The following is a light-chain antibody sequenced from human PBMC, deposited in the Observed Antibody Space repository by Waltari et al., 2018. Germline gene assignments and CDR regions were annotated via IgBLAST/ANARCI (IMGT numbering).Light chain of an antibody. CDR2: SAS. CDR3: QQLYDYPLT. V-gene: IGKV1-9*01. Sequence: LSASVGDRVTFTCRASQGISTSLAWYQQRPGRVPELLMYSASTLQTGVPSRFSGSGSGTYFTLTISSLQPEDFATYYCQQLYDYPLTFGGGSKV. J-gene: IGKJ4*01. CDR1: QGISTS.